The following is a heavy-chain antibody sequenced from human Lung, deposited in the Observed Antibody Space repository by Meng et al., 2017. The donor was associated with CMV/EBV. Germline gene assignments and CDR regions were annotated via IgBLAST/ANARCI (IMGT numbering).Heavy chain of an antibody. CDR1: GDTVSSNRAT. V-gene: IGHV6-1*01. D-gene: IGHD4-11*01. CDR2: TYYRSKWES. Sequence: QVQRQQSGPGLVKPSQTLSLTCAIPGDTVSSNRATWNWIRQSPSRGLEWLGRTYYRSKWESDYAVSVRSRIRIDADTSKNHFSVQLNSVTPEDTAVYYCAGDGMYGNYYWVLDYWGQGTLVTVSS. CDR3: AGDGMYGNYYWVLDY. J-gene: IGHJ4*02.